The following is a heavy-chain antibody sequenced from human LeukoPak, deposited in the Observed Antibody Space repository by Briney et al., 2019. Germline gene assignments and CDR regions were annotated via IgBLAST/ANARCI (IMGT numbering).Heavy chain of an antibody. V-gene: IGHV3-7*01. CDR2: INQAGSEK. D-gene: IGHD2-2*01. CDR1: GLTLGSYW. CDR3: ARVGCSSTSCLAN. Sequence: GSLRLSCAVSGLTLGSYWMTWVRQAPGKGLELVANINQAGSEKNYEDSAKGRFTISRDNVKNSVYLQMNSLRVEDTAVYYCARVGCSSTSCLANWGLGTLVTVSS. J-gene: IGHJ4*02.